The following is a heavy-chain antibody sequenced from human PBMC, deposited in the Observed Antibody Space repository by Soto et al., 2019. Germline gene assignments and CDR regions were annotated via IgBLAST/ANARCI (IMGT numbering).Heavy chain of an antibody. CDR1: GFTFSSYS. Sequence: PGGSLRLSCAASGFTFSSYSMNWVRQAPGKGLEWVSYISSSSSTIYYADSVKGRFTISRDNAKNSLYLQMNSLRDGDTAVYYCARDQHIVVVVAATQPYYYYGTDVWGQGTKVTVSS. CDR2: ISSSSSTI. V-gene: IGHV3-48*02. D-gene: IGHD2-15*01. CDR3: ARDQHIVVVVAATQPYYYYGTDV. J-gene: IGHJ6*02.